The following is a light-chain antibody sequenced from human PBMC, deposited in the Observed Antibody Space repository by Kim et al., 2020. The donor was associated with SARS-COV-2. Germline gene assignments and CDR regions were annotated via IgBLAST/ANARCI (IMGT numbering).Light chain of an antibody. CDR1: QSIRSN. Sequence: EIMITQSPDTLSVSPGERATLSCRASQSIRSNLAWYQQKPGQIPRLLIYGASTRVTGIPARFSGSGSGTEFTLTISSLQSEDFAVYYCQQYNDWLTFGGGTKVDIK. CDR3: QQYNDWLT. CDR2: GAS. J-gene: IGKJ4*01. V-gene: IGKV3-15*01.